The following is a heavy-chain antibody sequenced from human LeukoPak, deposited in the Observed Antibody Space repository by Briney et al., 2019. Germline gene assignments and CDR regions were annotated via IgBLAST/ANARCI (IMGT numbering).Heavy chain of an antibody. CDR2: ISAYNGNT. V-gene: IGHV1-18*01. J-gene: IGHJ4*02. D-gene: IGHD5-24*01. CDR1: GYTFTSYG. Sequence: ASVKVSCKASGYTFTSYGISWVRQAPGRGLEWMGWISAYNGNTNYAQKLQGRVTMTTDTSTSTAYMELRSLRSDDTAVYYCAREKDGYNQFDYWGQGTLVTVSS. CDR3: AREKDGYNQFDY.